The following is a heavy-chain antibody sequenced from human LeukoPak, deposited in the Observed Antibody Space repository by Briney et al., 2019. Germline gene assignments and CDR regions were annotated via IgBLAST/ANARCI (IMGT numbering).Heavy chain of an antibody. CDR1: GYTFTSYG. V-gene: IGHV1-18*01. CDR2: ISAHNGNT. Sequence: ASVKVSCKASGYTFTSYGISWVRQAPGQGLEWMGWISAHNGNTNYAQKLQGRVTMTTDTSTSTAYMELGSLRSDDTAVYYCARERGDGSGSYYPHDAFDIWGQGTMVTVSS. J-gene: IGHJ3*02. D-gene: IGHD3-10*01. CDR3: ARERGDGSGSYYPHDAFDI.